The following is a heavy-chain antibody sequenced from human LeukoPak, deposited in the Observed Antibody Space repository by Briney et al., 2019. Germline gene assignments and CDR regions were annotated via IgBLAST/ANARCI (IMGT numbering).Heavy chain of an antibody. J-gene: IGHJ3*02. Sequence: PSETLSLTCTVSGGSISSYYWSWIRQPPGKGLEWIGCIYYSGSNNYNPSLKSRVTISVDTSKNQFSLKLSSVTAADTAVYYCARDSGWNDAFDIWGQGTMVTVSS. CDR3: ARDSGWNDAFDI. CDR2: IYYSGSN. D-gene: IGHD1-1*01. CDR1: GGSISSYY. V-gene: IGHV4-59*01.